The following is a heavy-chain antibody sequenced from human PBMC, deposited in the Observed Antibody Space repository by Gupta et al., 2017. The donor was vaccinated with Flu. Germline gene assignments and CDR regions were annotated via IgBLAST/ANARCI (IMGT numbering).Heavy chain of an antibody. CDR2: IIPIFGTA. CDR1: GVTFSSYA. CDR3: ARDSDSSSWYGEDWFDP. V-gene: IGHV1-69*01. D-gene: IGHD6-13*01. Sequence: QVQLVQSGAEVTKPGSSVKVFCKASGVTFSSYAISWVRQAPGQGLEWMGGIIPIFGTASYAQKFQGRGTITADESTSTAYMELCSLRSEDTAEYYCARDSDSSSWYGEDWFDPWCQGTLVTVSA. J-gene: IGHJ5*02.